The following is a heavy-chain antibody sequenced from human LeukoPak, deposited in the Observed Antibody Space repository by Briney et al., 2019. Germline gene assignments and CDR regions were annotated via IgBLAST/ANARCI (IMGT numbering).Heavy chain of an antibody. CDR1: GFTFSSYS. V-gene: IGHV3-53*01. J-gene: IGHJ4*02. CDR2: IYSAGST. D-gene: IGHD3-9*01. Sequence: GGSLRLSCAASGFTFSSYSMNWVRQAPGKGLEWVSLIYSAGSTYYADSVKGRFTISRDNSKNTLYLQMNSLRVEDTAVYYCARAPLLYFDWCYFDYWGQGTLVTVSS. CDR3: ARAPLLYFDWCYFDY.